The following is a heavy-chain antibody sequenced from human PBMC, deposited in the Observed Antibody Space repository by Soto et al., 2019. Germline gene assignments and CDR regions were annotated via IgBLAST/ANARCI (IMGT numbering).Heavy chain of an antibody. V-gene: IGHV4-59*08. CDR1: GGSISSYY. J-gene: IGHJ6*03. CDR2: IYYSGST. Sequence: PSETLSLTCTVAGGSISSYYLSWIRQPPGKGLEWIGYIYYSGSTNYNPSLKSRVTISVDTSKNQFSLKLSSVTAADTAVYYCARTYGSGSYYYYYYYMDVWGKGTTVTVSS. D-gene: IGHD3-10*01. CDR3: ARTYGSGSYYYYYYYMDV.